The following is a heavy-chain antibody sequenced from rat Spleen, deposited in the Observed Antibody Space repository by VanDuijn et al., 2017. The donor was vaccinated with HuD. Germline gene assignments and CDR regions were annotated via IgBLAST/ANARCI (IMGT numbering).Heavy chain of an antibody. J-gene: IGHJ3*01. Sequence: EVQLVESDGGLVQPGRSLKLSCAASGFTFSDYYMAWVRQAPTKGLDWVATISYDGSSTYYRDSVKGRFTISRDNAKSTLYLQMDSLRSEDTATYYCARPGHGWFAYWGQGTLVTVSS. CDR3: ARPGHGWFAY. D-gene: IGHD4-1*01. CDR2: ISYDGSST. CDR1: GFTFSDYY. V-gene: IGHV5-29*01.